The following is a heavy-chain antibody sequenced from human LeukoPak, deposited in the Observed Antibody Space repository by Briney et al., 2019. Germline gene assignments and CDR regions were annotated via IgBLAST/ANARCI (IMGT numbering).Heavy chain of an antibody. Sequence: GGSLRLSCAASGYTFSDYYMSWIRQAPGKGLEWVSYISSSGTTIYYADSVKGRFTISRDNAKNTLYLQMNSLRAEDTAVYYCARGRDYGDYDYWGQGTLVTVSS. V-gene: IGHV3-11*04. CDR1: GYTFSDYY. J-gene: IGHJ4*02. CDR2: ISSSGTTI. D-gene: IGHD4-17*01. CDR3: ARGRDYGDYDY.